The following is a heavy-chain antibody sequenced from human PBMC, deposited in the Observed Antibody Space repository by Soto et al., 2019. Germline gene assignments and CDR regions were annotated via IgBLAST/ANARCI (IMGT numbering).Heavy chain of an antibody. D-gene: IGHD5-18*01. CDR1: GFTFSSYA. Sequence: GGSLRLSCAASGFTFSSYAMSWVRQAPGKGLEWVSAISGSGGSTYYADSVKGRFTISRDNSKNTMYLQMNSLRAEDTAVYYCAKVGSADTAMVTDWFDPWGQGTLVTVSS. V-gene: IGHV3-23*01. J-gene: IGHJ5*02. CDR2: ISGSGGST. CDR3: AKVGSADTAMVTDWFDP.